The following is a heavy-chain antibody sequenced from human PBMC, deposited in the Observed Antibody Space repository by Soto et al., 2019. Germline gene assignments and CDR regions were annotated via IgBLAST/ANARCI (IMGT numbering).Heavy chain of an antibody. CDR2: INPSGGST. D-gene: IGHD3-22*01. CDR1: GYTFTSYY. Sequence: QVQLVQSGAEVKKPGASVKVSCKASGYTFTSYYMHWVRQAPGQGLEWMGIINPSGGSTSYAQKFQGRVTMTRDTSTSTVYMELSSLRSEDTAVYYCARGFTYYYDSSGYSYYFDYWGQGTLVTVSS. V-gene: IGHV1-46*01. CDR3: ARGFTYYYDSSGYSYYFDY. J-gene: IGHJ4*02.